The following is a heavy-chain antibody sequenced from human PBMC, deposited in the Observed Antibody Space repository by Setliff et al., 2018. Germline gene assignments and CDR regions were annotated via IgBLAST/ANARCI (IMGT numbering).Heavy chain of an antibody. CDR2: IYYSGST. Sequence: SETLSLTCTVSGGSISSSSYYWGWIRQPPGKGLEWIGSIYYSGSTYYNPSLKSRVTISVDTSKNQFSLKLSSVTAADTAVYCCARRETYYNSWSGYYAYWGQGTLVTVSS. D-gene: IGHD3-3*01. CDR1: GGSISSSSYY. CDR3: ARRETYYNSWSGYYAY. J-gene: IGHJ4*02. V-gene: IGHV4-39*07.